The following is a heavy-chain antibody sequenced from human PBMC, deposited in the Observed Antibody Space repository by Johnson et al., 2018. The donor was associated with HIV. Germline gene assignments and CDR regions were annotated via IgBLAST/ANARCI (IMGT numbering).Heavy chain of an antibody. D-gene: IGHD2-21*01. V-gene: IGHV3-30*04. CDR1: GFTFSSYP. CDR3: ARGGGCGGDCYSGYDAFDI. CDR2: ISHDGSHE. J-gene: IGHJ3*02. Sequence: QVQLVESGGGVVQPGTSLRLSCAASGFTFSSYPMHWVRQAPGKGLEWVAVISHDGSHEYHGDSVKGRFTISRDNAKNTLYLEMNSLRAWDTAVYYCARGGGCGGDCYSGYDAFDIWGQGTMVTVSS.